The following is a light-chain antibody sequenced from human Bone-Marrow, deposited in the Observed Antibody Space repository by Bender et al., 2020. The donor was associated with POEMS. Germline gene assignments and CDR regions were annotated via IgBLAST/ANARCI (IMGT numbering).Light chain of an antibody. V-gene: IGLV3-25*03. CDR1: ALPKHF. J-gene: IGLJ1*01. Sequence: SNEVTQPPSVSVSPGQTATITCSGDALPKHFTYWYQQKPGQAPVLLIYKDSERPSGIPERFSGSASGTTATLTISGVQAEDEADYYCQSADSSGTYYVFGTGTKVTV. CDR2: KDS. CDR3: QSADSSGTYYV.